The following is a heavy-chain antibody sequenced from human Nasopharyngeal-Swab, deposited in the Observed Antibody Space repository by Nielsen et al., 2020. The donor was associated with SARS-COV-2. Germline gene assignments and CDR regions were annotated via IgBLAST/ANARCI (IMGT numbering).Heavy chain of an antibody. CDR3: ARSDTAMGGAFDI. V-gene: IGHV4-31*03. J-gene: IGHJ3*02. D-gene: IGHD5-18*01. CDR1: GGSISSGGYY. CDR2: IYYSGST. Sequence: SETLSLTCTVSGGSISSGGYYWSWIRQHPGKGLEWIGYIYYSGSTYYNPSLKSRVTISVDTSKNQFSLKLSSVTAADTAVYYCARSDTAMGGAFDIWGQGTMVTVPS.